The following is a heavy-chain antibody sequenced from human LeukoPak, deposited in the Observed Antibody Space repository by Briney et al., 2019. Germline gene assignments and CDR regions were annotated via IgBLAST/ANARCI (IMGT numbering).Heavy chain of an antibody. Sequence: PETLSLTCTVSGGSISDYYWNWIRQPPGKGLEWIGFIYNTGNTNYNPSLKSRVTISVDTSKNQVSLNLSSVTAADTAVYYCARPGGRDHGGNSVAFDIWGQGTMVTVSS. V-gene: IGHV4-59*08. CDR2: IYNTGNT. J-gene: IGHJ3*02. CDR3: ARPGGRDHGGNSVAFDI. CDR1: GGSISDYY. D-gene: IGHD4-23*01.